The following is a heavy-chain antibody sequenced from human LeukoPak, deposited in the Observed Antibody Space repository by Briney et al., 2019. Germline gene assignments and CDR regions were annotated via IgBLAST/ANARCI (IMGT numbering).Heavy chain of an antibody. CDR1: GFTFSSYW. V-gene: IGHV3-7*03. J-gene: IGHJ4*02. CDR2: IKQDGSER. Sequence: GGSLRLSCAASGFTFSSYWMTWVRQAPGKGLEWVANIKQDGSERYYVDSVKGRFTISRDNAKNSLYLQMNSLKTEDTAVYYCTRHDYSNHPAIYWGQGTLVTVSS. D-gene: IGHD4-11*01. CDR3: TRHDYSNHPAIY.